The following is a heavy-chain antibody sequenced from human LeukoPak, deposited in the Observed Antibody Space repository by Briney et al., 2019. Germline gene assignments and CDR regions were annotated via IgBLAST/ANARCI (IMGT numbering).Heavy chain of an antibody. Sequence: PSETLSLTCTVSSGFISGHYWNWIRQPPGKGLEWIAYMYYTGATHYSPSLESRATVSVDPSQNQFSLSLSSVTAADTAVYFCARGRLSGCSHFDHWGQGTLVIVSS. CDR3: ARGRLSGCSHFDH. CDR1: SGFISGHY. D-gene: IGHD6-19*01. V-gene: IGHV4-59*11. CDR2: MYYTGAT. J-gene: IGHJ4*02.